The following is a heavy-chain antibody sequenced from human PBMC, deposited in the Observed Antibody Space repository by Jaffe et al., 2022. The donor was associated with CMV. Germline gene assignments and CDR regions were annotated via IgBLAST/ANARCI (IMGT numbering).Heavy chain of an antibody. CDR2: IRSKAYGGTT. Sequence: EVQLVESGGGLVKPGRSLRLSCTASGFTFGDYAMSWFRQAPGKGLEWVGFIRSKAYGGTTEYAASVKGRFTISRDDSKSIAYLQMNSLKTEDTAVYYCTGAHQYYYDSSEDYWGQGTLVTVSS. J-gene: IGHJ4*02. D-gene: IGHD3-22*01. V-gene: IGHV3-49*05. CDR1: GFTFGDYA. CDR3: TGAHQYYYDSSEDY.